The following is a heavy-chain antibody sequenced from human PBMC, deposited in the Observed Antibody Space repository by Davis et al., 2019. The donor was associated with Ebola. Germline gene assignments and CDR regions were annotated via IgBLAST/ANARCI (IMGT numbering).Heavy chain of an antibody. CDR2: ISPSAGST. CDR3: VKDLGTSGIFEI. CDR1: GFTSSSYG. Sequence: GSLSLSCAASGFTSSSYGMPWVRQAPGKGLEWVSAISPSAGSTFYGDSVNGRFTISRDNSRSTLYLQMNTLRADDKAVYYCVKDLGTSGIFEIWGQGTVVTVSS. D-gene: IGHD1-7*01. J-gene: IGHJ3*02. V-gene: IGHV3-23*01.